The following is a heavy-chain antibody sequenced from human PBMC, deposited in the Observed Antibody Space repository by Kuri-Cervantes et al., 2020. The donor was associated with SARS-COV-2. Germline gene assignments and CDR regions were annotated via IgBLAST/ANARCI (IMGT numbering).Heavy chain of an antibody. CDR1: GFTFSNYG. D-gene: IGHD3/OR15-3a*01. J-gene: IGHJ4*02. CDR2: ISDNGDST. V-gene: IGHV3-23*01. Sequence: GESLKISCAASGFTFSNYGMSWVRQAPGKGLEWVSGISDNGDSTYYADSVKGRFTISRDNSKNSLYLQMNSLRAEDTAVYYCAKTFFGLLMKYFDYWGLGTLVTVSS. CDR3: AKTFFGLLMKYFDY.